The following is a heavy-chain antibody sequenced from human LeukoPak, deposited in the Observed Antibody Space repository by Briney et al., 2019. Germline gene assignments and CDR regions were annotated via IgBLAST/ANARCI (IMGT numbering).Heavy chain of an antibody. CDR1: GDSVSSNTAA. V-gene: IGHV6-1*01. Sequence: PSQTLSLTCAISGDSVSSNTAAWTWVRQSPLRGLEWLGRTYYRSKWYYDYATSVSSRIAINPDTSKNLFSLQLNSVTPEDTAVYYCARHPGYYYAMDVWGQGTTLT. J-gene: IGHJ6*02. CDR2: TYYRSKWYY. CDR3: ARHPGYYYAMDV.